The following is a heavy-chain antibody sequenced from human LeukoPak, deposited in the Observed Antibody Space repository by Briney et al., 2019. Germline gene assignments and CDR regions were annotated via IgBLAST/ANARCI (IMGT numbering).Heavy chain of an antibody. V-gene: IGHV1-2*02. CDR2: LNPSTGGT. J-gene: IGHJ4*02. D-gene: IGHD1-1*01. CDR3: ARSERVKGIFDF. Sequence: ASVKVSCKTSGYTFSGSYIHWVRQAPGQGLEWMGWLNPSTGGTDFAQKFQGRVTLTRDTSLTTAYMDLTSLSSDDTAVYYCARSERVKGIFDFWGQGTLVIVSS. CDR1: GYTFSGSY.